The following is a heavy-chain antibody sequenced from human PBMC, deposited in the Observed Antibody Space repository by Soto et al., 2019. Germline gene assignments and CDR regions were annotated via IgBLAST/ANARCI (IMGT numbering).Heavy chain of an antibody. D-gene: IGHD4-17*01. CDR3: ARDRETTSYYYGMDV. Sequence: PSETLSLTCTVSGGSISSGDYYWSWIRQPPGKGLEWIGYIYYSGSTYYNPSLKSRVTISVDTSKNQFSLKLSSVTAADTAVYYCARDRETTSYYYGMDVWGQGTTVTVSS. V-gene: IGHV4-30-4*01. CDR2: IYYSGST. J-gene: IGHJ6*02. CDR1: GGSISSGDYY.